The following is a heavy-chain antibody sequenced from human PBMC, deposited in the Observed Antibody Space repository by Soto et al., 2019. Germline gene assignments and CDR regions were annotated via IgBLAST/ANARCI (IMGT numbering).Heavy chain of an antibody. Sequence: ASVKVSCKASGYTFTSYGFSWVRQAPGQGLEWMGWISAYNGNTNYAQKLQGRVTMTTDTSTSTAYMELRSLRSDDTAVYYCTRDPPTIASAGREDYWGQGTLVTVSS. CDR3: TRDPPTIASAGREDY. CDR2: ISAYNGNT. V-gene: IGHV1-18*01. J-gene: IGHJ4*02. CDR1: GYTFTSYG. D-gene: IGHD6-13*01.